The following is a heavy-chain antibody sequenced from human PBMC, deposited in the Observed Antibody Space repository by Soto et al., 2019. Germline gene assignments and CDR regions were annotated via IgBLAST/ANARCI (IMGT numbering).Heavy chain of an antibody. J-gene: IGHJ3*02. CDR2: IIPIFGTA. CDR1: GGPFSSYA. Sequence: ASGKVCFKSSGGPFSSYAISLVRQAPGQGLEWIGGIIPIFGTANYAQKFQGRVTITADESTSTAYMELSSLRSEDTAVYYCARSKRGYYDSSAQLSLAFDIWGQGTMVTVSS. V-gene: IGHV1-69*13. CDR3: ARSKRGYYDSSAQLSLAFDI. D-gene: IGHD3-22*01.